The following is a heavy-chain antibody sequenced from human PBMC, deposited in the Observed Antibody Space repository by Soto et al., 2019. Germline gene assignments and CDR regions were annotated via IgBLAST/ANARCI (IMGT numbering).Heavy chain of an antibody. CDR3: ARGGDIVATIYYFDY. CDR2: INHSGST. J-gene: IGHJ4*02. CDR1: GGSISSSGCY. D-gene: IGHD5-12*01. V-gene: IGHV4-39*07. Sequence: PSETLSLTCTVSGGSISSSGCYWVWIRQPPGKGLEWIGEINHSGSTNYNPSLKSRVTISVDTSKNQFSLKLSSVTAADTAVYYCARGGDIVATIYYFDYWGQGTLVTVSS.